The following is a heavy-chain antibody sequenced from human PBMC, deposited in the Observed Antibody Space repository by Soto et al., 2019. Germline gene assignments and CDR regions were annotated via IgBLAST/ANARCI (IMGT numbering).Heavy chain of an antibody. J-gene: IGHJ5*02. CDR2: ISPYDGDT. V-gene: IGHV1-18*01. D-gene: IGHD1-26*01. CDR1: GYTFTTYG. CDR3: ARDHGGSYQADSFDP. Sequence: QVQLVQSGVEVKKPGASVKVSCKASGYTFTTYGISWVRQAPGQGFEWMGWISPYDGDTNYADTLQGRVTLTTDTSTTTAYMELRSLRSDDTAMYYCARDHGGSYQADSFDPWGQGTLVIVSS.